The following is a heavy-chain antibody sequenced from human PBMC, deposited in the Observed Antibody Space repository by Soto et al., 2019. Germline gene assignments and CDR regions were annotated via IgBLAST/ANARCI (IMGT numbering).Heavy chain of an antibody. CDR3: ARQVPYYDYYGMDV. Sequence: SETLSLTCAVSGGSISSGGYSWSWIRHPPGKGLEWIGYIYHSGSTYYNPSLKSRVTISVDTSKNQFSLKLSSVTAADTAVYYCARQVPYYDYYGMDVWGQGTTVTVSS. CDR1: GGSISSGGYS. J-gene: IGHJ6*02. CDR2: IYHSGST. D-gene: IGHD3-10*01. V-gene: IGHV4-30-2*03.